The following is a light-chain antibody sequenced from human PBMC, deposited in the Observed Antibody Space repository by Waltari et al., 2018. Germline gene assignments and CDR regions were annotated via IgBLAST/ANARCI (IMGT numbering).Light chain of an antibody. CDR3: QQADRLPLT. CDR1: QDILSW. J-gene: IGKJ4*01. Sequence: DIQMTQSPTSVSASVGDSVTITCRASQDILSWLAWYQQKPGKAPKLLISAASGLESGVPSRFSGRGSGTDFTLTISSLQPEDFATYYCQQADRLPLTFGGGTKVEIK. CDR2: AAS. V-gene: IGKV1-12*01.